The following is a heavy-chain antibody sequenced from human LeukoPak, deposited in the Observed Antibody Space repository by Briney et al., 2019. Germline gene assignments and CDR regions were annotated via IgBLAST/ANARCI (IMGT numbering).Heavy chain of an antibody. Sequence: SETLSLTCTVSGGSISSGGYYWSWSRQHPGKGLEWIGYIYYRGSTYYNPSLKSRVTISVDTFKNQFSLKLSSVTAADTAVYYCARGFRYYDILTGYSSGEYFDYWGQGTLVTVSS. D-gene: IGHD3-9*01. CDR1: GGSISSGGYY. J-gene: IGHJ4*02. CDR2: IYYRGST. CDR3: ARGFRYYDILTGYSSGEYFDY. V-gene: IGHV4-31*03.